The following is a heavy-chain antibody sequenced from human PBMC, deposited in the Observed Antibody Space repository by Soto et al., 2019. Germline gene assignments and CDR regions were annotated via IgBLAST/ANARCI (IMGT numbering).Heavy chain of an antibody. CDR1: GGTFRTSA. CDR3: ARDKARQQLGGNYDYIMDV. V-gene: IGHV1-69*12. D-gene: IGHD3-3*02. J-gene: IGHJ6*01. Sequence: QVQLVQSGAEVKKPGSSVKVSCKTSGGTFRTSAISWVRQAPGQGLEWMGGIMPVFPTPDYAQKFPGRVTITADESTSKAYMELSSLRSEDTAVYYCARDKARQQLGGNYDYIMDVWGQGTTVTVSS. CDR2: IMPVFPTP.